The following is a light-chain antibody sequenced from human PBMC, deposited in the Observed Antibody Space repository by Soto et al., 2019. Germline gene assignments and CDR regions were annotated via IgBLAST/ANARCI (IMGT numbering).Light chain of an antibody. CDR1: QSINSRF. CDR3: QQFGSSPALT. CDR2: GAT. Sequence: EIVLTQSPGTLSLSPGERATLSCRASQSINSRFLAWYQQKPGQAPRLLIYGATSRATVIPDRFSGSGSGTDFTTTISRLEREDAAVYYCQQFGSSPALTFGPGTMVDIK. V-gene: IGKV3-20*01. J-gene: IGKJ3*01.